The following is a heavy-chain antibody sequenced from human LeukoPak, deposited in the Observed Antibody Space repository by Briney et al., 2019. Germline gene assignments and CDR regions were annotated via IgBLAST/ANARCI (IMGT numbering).Heavy chain of an antibody. J-gene: IGHJ6*03. CDR2: IIPIFGTA. Sequence: ASVKVSCKASGGTFSSCAISWVRQAPGQGLEWMGGIIPIFGTANYAQKFQGRVTITTDESTSTAYMELSSLRSEDTAVYYCARDNTPARNYYYYMDVWGKGTTVTVSS. V-gene: IGHV1-69*05. D-gene: IGHD6-6*01. CDR3: ARDNTPARNYYYYMDV. CDR1: GGTFSSCA.